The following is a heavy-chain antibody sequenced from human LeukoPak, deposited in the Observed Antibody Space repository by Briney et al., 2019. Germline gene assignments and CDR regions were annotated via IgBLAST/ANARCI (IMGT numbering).Heavy chain of an antibody. CDR1: GFTFSNAW. D-gene: IGHD2-8*01. Sequence: PGGSLRLSCAASGFTFSNAWMSWVRQAPGKGLEWVARIKSKTDGGTTDYAAPVKGRFTISRDDSKNTLYLQMNSLKTEDTAVYYCTTDRGYCTNGVCYPNWFDPWGQGTLVTVSS. CDR2: IKSKTDGGTT. V-gene: IGHV3-15*01. J-gene: IGHJ5*02. CDR3: TTDRGYCTNGVCYPNWFDP.